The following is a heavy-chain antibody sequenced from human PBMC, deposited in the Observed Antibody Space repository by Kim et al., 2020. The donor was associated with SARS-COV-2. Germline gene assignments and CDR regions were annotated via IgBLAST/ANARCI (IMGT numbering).Heavy chain of an antibody. D-gene: IGHD4-17*01. J-gene: IGHJ3*02. CDR3: AREGGSTVTTAFDI. V-gene: IGHV3-30*07. Sequence: ADSVKGRFTIARDNSKNTLYLQMNSLRAEDTAVYYCAREGGSTVTTAFDIWGQGTMVTVSS.